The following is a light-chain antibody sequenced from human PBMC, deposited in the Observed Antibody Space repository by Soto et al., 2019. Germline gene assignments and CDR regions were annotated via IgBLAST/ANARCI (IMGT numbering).Light chain of an antibody. J-gene: IGKJ1*01. CDR2: AAS. V-gene: IGKV3-20*01. Sequence: EIVLTQSPGSLSLSPGERVTLSCRASQSVSNYLAWYQQKPGQAPRLLIYAASRRATGIPDRFSGSGSGTDFTLTISRLEPEDFAVYYCQHYGSSPRTFGQGTKVDIK. CDR1: QSVSNY. CDR3: QHYGSSPRT.